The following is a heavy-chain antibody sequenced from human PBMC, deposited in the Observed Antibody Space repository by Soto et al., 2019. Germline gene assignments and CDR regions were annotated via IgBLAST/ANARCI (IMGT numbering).Heavy chain of an antibody. J-gene: IGHJ6*02. CDR1: GFRFDEYN. D-gene: IGHD3-16*01. V-gene: IGHV3-43*01. Sequence: PGGSLRLSCAASGFRFDEYNIHWVRQAPGKGLEWVSLITWNGANTYYADSVKGRFTIPRDGTTKSVSLQMTSLKREDTGLYYCARETLSYGSALDVWGQGTTVTVSS. CDR2: ITWNGANT. CDR3: ARETLSYGSALDV.